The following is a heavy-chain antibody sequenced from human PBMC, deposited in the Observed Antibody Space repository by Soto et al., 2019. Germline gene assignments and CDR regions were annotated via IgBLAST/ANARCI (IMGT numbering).Heavy chain of an antibody. D-gene: IGHD2-15*01. J-gene: IGHJ6*02. CDR1: GYTFTSYD. Sequence: VASVKVSCKASGYTFTSYDINWVRQATGQGLEWMGWMNPNSGNTGYAQKFQGRVTMTRNASTSTAYMEVSSLGSEDTAVYYCARSHPGYYSGGRYYSHYYGMDVWGQGTTVTVSS. CDR3: ARSHPGYYSGGRYYSHYYGMDV. CDR2: MNPNSGNT. V-gene: IGHV1-8*01.